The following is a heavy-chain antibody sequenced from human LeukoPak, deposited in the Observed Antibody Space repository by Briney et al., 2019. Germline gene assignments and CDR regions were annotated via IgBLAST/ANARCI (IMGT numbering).Heavy chain of an antibody. Sequence: GSLRLSCAASGVAVSSSYMSWVRQAPGKGLEWVSIVYSDDIRYYVDSVKGRFSISRDTSRNTLYLQMNSLRGEDTAVYYCGRGRKPVDNWGQGTLVTVSS. J-gene: IGHJ4*02. CDR3: GRGRKPVDN. CDR2: VYSDDIR. CDR1: GVAVSSSY. V-gene: IGHV3-53*01.